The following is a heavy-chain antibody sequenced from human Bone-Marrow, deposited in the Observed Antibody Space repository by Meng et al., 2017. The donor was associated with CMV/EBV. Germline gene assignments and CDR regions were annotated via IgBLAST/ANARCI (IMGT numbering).Heavy chain of an antibody. CDR2: ISGSGGST. D-gene: IGHD3-22*01. CDR3: ATKWLHYFDY. CDR1: GFSFSSYA. J-gene: IGHJ4*02. V-gene: IGHV3-23*01. Sequence: LSCAASGFSFSSYAMSWVRQAPGKGLEWVSAISGSGGSTYYADSVKGRFTISRDNSKNTLYLQMNSLRAEDTAVYYCATKWLHYFDYWGQGTLVTVSS.